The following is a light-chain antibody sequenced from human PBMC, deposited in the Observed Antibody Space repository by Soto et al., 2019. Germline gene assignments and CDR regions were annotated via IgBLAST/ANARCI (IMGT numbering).Light chain of an antibody. CDR1: QSISSW. CDR2: DAS. V-gene: IGKV1-5*01. Sequence: DIQMTQPPSTLSASVGDRVTITCRASQSISSWLAWYQQKPGKAPKLLIYDASSLESGVPSRFSGSGSGTAFTLTISSLQPDDFATYYCQQYNSYPSTFGQGTKLEIK. J-gene: IGKJ2*01. CDR3: QQYNSYPST.